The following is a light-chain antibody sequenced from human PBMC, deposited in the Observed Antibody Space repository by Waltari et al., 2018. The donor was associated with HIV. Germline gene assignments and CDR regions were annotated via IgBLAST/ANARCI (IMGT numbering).Light chain of an antibody. V-gene: IGLV3-1*01. Sequence: SYELTQPPPVSVSPGQTASITCSGDKLGDKYACWYQQKPGQSPVLVIYQDSKRPSGIPSRFSGSNAGNTATLTISGTQAMDEADYYCQAWDSSTGVFGGGTKLTVL. J-gene: IGLJ2*01. CDR1: KLGDKY. CDR3: QAWDSSTGV. CDR2: QDS.